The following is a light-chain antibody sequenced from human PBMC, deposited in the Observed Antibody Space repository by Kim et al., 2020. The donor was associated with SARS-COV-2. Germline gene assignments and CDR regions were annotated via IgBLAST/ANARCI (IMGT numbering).Light chain of an antibody. J-gene: IGKJ1*01. Sequence: DIQMTQSPSTLSAPVGDRITITCRASESLYDWLAWYQQKPGKSPKLLIYKASNLESGVPSRFSGGGSGTEFTLTISSLQPDDFATYYCQQYVSYLWTFGQGTKVDIK. V-gene: IGKV1-5*03. CDR1: ESLYDW. CDR2: KAS. CDR3: QQYVSYLWT.